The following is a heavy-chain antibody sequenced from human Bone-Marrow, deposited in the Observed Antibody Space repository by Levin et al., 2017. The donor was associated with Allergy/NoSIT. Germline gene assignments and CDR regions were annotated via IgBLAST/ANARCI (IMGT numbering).Heavy chain of an antibody. D-gene: IGHD5-24*01. CDR3: ARSRRDGYNNDALDI. V-gene: IGHV3-64*02. J-gene: IGHJ3*02. CDR1: GFMFSNYA. CDR2: LSPNGASA. Sequence: QAGGSLRLSCAASGFMFSNYAMHWVRQAPGKGLEYVSALSPNGASAYYADSVKGRFTISRDNSKNTLYLQMGSLRAEDMAVYYCARSRRDGYNNDALDIWGQGTMVTVSS.